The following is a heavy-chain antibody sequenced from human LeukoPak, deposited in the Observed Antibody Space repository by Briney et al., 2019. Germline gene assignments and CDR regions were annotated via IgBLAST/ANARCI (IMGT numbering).Heavy chain of an antibody. CDR1: GGSISSYY. J-gene: IGHJ4*02. Sequence: SETLSLTCTVSGGSISSYYWSWIRQPPGKGLEWIGYIYYSGSTNYNPSLKSRVTISVDTSKNQFSLKLSSVTAADTAVYYCARVKVPAAEPYFDYWGQGTLVTVSS. D-gene: IGHD2-2*01. CDR2: IYYSGST. CDR3: ARVKVPAAEPYFDY. V-gene: IGHV4-59*01.